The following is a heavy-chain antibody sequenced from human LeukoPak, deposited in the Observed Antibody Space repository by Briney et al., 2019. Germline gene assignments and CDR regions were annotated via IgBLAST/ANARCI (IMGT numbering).Heavy chain of an antibody. Sequence: SETLSLTCAVYGGSFSGYYWSWIRQPPGKGLEWIGEINHSGSTNYNPSLKSRVTIPVDTSKNQFSLKLSSVTAADTAVYYCAGRTCTNGVCYMYGFDYWGQGTLVTVSS. CDR3: AGRTCTNGVCYMYGFDY. CDR1: GGSFSGYY. CDR2: INHSGST. D-gene: IGHD2-8*01. J-gene: IGHJ4*02. V-gene: IGHV4-34*01.